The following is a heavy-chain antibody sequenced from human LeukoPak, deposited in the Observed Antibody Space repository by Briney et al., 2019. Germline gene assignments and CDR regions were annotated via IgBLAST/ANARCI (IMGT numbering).Heavy chain of an antibody. J-gene: IGHJ4*02. D-gene: IGHD5-24*01. V-gene: IGHV3-48*02. CDR3: ARGQFRVDY. Sequence: PGGSLRLSCAASGFTFSSYGMNWVRQAPGKGLERISYIDTGRTIYYADSVKGRFTISRDNAKNSLYLQMNSLRDGDTAVYYCARGQFRVDYWGQGTLVTVSS. CDR1: GFTFSSYG. CDR2: IDTGRTI.